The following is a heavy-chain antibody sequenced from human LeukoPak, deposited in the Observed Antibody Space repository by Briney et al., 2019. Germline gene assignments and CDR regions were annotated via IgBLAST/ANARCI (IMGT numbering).Heavy chain of an antibody. CDR2: ISYTGTYI. J-gene: IGHJ4*02. Sequence: GGSLRLSCAASAFSLNAYNMNWVRQAPGKGLEWVSSISYTGTYIYYADSVKGRFTISRDNAQNSLYLQMNSLRAEDTAVYYCARAGDFWSGYYSMDPPTRQTTFDYWGQGTLVTVSS. CDR3: ARAGDFWSGYYSMDPPTRQTTFDY. CDR1: AFSLNAYN. V-gene: IGHV3-21*01. D-gene: IGHD3-3*01.